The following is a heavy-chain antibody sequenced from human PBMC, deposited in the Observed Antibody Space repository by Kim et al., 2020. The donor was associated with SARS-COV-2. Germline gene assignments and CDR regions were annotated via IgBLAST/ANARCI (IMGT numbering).Heavy chain of an antibody. CDR1: GYTFTSYY. D-gene: IGHD2-15*01. CDR3: AREGLGYCSGGSCYGLDHWFDP. J-gene: IGHJ5*02. CDR2: INPSGGST. Sequence: ASVKVSCKASGYTFTSYYMHWVRQAPGQGLEWMGIINPSGGSTSYAQKFQGRVTMTRDTSTSTVYMELSSLRSEDTAVYYCAREGLGYCSGGSCYGLDHWFDPWGQGTLVTVSS. V-gene: IGHV1-46*01.